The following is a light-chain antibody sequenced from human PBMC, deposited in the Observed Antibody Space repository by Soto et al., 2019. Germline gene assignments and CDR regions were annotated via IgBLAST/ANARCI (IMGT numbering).Light chain of an antibody. V-gene: IGLV2-14*01. Sequence: QSALTQPASVSGSPGQSITISCTGTSSDVGAYNYVSWFQQHPGKAPKLMIYEVSNRPSGVSNRFSVSKSGNTASLTISGLQAEDEADYYCSSYTSSTTYTYVFGTGTKLTVL. J-gene: IGLJ1*01. CDR2: EVS. CDR1: SSDVGAYNY. CDR3: SSYTSSTTYTYV.